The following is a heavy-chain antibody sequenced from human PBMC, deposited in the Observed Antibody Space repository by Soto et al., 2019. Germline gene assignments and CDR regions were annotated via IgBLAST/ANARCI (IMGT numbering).Heavy chain of an antibody. CDR2: ISAYNGNT. CDR1: GYTFTSYG. V-gene: IGHV1-18*01. CDR3: ARGFGAEPNGVYYYYMDV. D-gene: IGHD3-10*01. Sequence: QVQLVQSGAEVKKPGASVKVSCKASGYTFTSYGISWVRQAPGQGLEWMGWISAYNGNTNYVQNLQGRVTMTTDTSTSTADIELRSLRSDDTAVYYCARGFGAEPNGVYYYYMDVWGKGTTVTVSS. J-gene: IGHJ6*03.